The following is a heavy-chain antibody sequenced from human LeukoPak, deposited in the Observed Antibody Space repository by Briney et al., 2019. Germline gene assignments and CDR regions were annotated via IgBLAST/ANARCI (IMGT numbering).Heavy chain of an antibody. V-gene: IGHV3-7*01. CDR1: GFTFPTFW. CDR3: ARMQMDTGYRPFDI. CDR2: IKEDGSEK. Sequence: GGSLRLSCVASGFTFPTFWMAWVRQAPGKGLEWVAKIKEDGSEKDYVDSVKGRFTIYRDNAKNSLHLQMNYLRAEDTAVYYCARMQMDTGYRPFDIWGQGTMVAVSS. D-gene: IGHD5-24*01. J-gene: IGHJ3*02.